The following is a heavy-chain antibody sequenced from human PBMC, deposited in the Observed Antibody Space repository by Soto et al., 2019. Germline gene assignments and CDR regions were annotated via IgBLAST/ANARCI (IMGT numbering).Heavy chain of an antibody. V-gene: IGHV1-18*01. J-gene: IGHJ4*02. D-gene: IGHD4-4*01. CDR2: ISAYNGNT. CDR3: ATSVTLDS. CDR1: GYSFTSDD. Sequence: QVQVVQSGAEVKKPGASVKVSCSPSGYSFTSDDISWMRQAPGQGLEWMGWISAYNGNTNYAQKFQDRVTMTTDASTSTAYMELRSLTSDDTAVYYCATSVTLDSWGQGTLVTVSS.